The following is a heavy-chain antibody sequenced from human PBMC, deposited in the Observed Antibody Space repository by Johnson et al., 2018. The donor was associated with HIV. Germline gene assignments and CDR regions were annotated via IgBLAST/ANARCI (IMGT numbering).Heavy chain of an antibody. CDR2: IRQDGREK. Sequence: VQLVESGGGLVQPGGSLRLSCEASESTFSSYWMNWLRQAPGKGLEWVANIRQDGREKYYVGSVKGRFTVSRDNARKSLYLQMNSLRAEDTAVYYCAREWLYDALDIWGQGTMVTVSS. CDR3: AREWLYDALDI. D-gene: IGHD3-22*01. J-gene: IGHJ3*02. CDR1: ESTFSSYW. V-gene: IGHV3-7*01.